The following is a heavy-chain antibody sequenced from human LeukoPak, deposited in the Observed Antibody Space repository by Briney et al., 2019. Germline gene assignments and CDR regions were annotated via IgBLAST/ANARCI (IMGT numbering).Heavy chain of an antibody. CDR1: GGSISSSSYY. Sequence: RPSETLSLTCTVSGGSISSSSYYWGWIRQPPGKGLEWIGSIYYSGSTYYNPSLKSRVTISVDTSKNQFSLKLSSVTAADTAVYYSARDPVHSYGPPSGMDVWGQGTTVTVSS. CDR2: IYYSGST. CDR3: ARDPVHSYGPPSGMDV. D-gene: IGHD5-18*01. J-gene: IGHJ6*02. V-gene: IGHV4-39*07.